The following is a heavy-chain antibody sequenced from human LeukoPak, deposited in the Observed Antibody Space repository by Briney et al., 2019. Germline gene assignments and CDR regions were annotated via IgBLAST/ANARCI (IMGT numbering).Heavy chain of an antibody. V-gene: IGHV1-69*04. CDR1: GGTFSSYA. Sequence: SVKVSCKASGGTFSSYAISWVRQAPGQGLEWMGRIIPILGIANYAQKFQGRVTITADKSTSTAYMELSSLRSEDTAVYYCASTTYYYDSSGLYYFDYWGQGTLVTVSS. D-gene: IGHD3-22*01. J-gene: IGHJ4*02. CDR2: IIPILGIA. CDR3: ASTTYYYDSSGLYYFDY.